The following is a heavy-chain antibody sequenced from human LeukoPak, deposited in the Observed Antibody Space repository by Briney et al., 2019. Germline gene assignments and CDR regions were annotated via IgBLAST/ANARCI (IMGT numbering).Heavy chain of an antibody. D-gene: IGHD2-21*02. V-gene: IGHV4-34*01. CDR1: GGSFSGYY. CDR2: INHSGST. Sequence: SETLSLTCAVYGGSFSGYYWSWIRQPPGKGLEWIGEINHSGSTNYNPSLKSRVTISVDTSKNQFSLKLSSVTAADTAVYYCARDPLETAISGDGEVRVYYYYYGMDVWGQGTTVTVSS. CDR3: ARDPLETAISGDGEVRVYYYYYGMDV. J-gene: IGHJ6*02.